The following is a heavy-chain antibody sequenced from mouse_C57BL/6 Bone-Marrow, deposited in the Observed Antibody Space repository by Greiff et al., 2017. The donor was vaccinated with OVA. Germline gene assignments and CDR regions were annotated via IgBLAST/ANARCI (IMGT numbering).Heavy chain of an antibody. CDR2: FYPGSGSI. CDR3: ARHEDGVYYGKWYFDV. V-gene: IGHV1-62-2*01. Sequence: ESGAELVKPGASVKLSCKASGYTFTEYTIHWVKQRSGQGLEWIGWFYPGSGSIKYNEKFKDKATLTADKSSSTVYIELSRLTSEDAAVYFCARHEDGVYYGKWYFDVWGTGTTVTVSS. CDR1: GYTFTEYT. J-gene: IGHJ1*03. D-gene: IGHD2-1*01.